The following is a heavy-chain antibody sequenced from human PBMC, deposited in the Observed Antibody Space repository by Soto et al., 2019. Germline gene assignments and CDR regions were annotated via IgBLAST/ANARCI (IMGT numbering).Heavy chain of an antibody. CDR2: MNPNSGNT. CDR1: GYTFTSYD. Sequence: QVQLVQSGAEVKKPGASVKVSCKASGYTFTSYDINWVRQATGQGLEWIGWMNPNSGNTGYAQKFQGRVTMTRNTSISTAYMELSSLRSGDTAVYYCARGVTIVTYCYYYGMDVWGQGTTVTVSS. CDR3: ARGVTIVTYCYYYGMDV. J-gene: IGHJ6*02. D-gene: IGHD3-3*01. V-gene: IGHV1-8*01.